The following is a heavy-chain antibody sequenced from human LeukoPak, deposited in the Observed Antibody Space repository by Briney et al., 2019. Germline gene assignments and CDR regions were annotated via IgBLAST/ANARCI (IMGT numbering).Heavy chain of an antibody. V-gene: IGHV1-69*05. CDR3: ARDRGYGDYGPFDY. CDR1: GGTFISYA. D-gene: IGHD4-17*01. CDR2: IIPIFGTA. Sequence: ASXKVSCKASGGTFISYAISWVRQAPGQGLEWMGRIIPIFGTANDAQKFQGRVTITTDESTRTDYMEVRSLRSEDTAVYYCARDRGYGDYGPFDYWGQGTLVTVSS. J-gene: IGHJ4*02.